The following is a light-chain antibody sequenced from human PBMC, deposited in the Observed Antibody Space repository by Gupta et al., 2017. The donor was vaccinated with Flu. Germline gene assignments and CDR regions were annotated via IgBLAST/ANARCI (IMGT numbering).Light chain of an antibody. J-gene: IGLJ3*02. CDR2: DVS. CDR3: CSYAGTYTWV. CDR1: SRDVGGYNY. V-gene: IGLV2-11*01. Sequence: QSALNQPRSGSGSPGQAVTISCTGTSRDVGGYNYVPWYQQHPGKAPKLIIYDVSRRPSGVPDRFSGSTSGNTASLTVSGLQAEDEADYYCCSYAGTYTWVFGGGTKLTVL.